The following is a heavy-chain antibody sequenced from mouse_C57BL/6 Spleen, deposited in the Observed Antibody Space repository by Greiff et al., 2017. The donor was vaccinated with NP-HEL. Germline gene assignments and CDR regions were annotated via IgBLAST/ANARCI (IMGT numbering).Heavy chain of an antibody. CDR2: ISDGGSST. CDR1: GFTFSSYA. D-gene: IGHD1-1*01. V-gene: IGHV5-4*01. J-gene: IGHJ1*03. CDR3: ARDYYGSSYNWYFDV. Sequence: EVKLVESGGGLVKPGGSLKLSCAASGFTFSSYAMSWVRQTPEKRLEWVATISDGGSSTYYPDNVKGRFTISRDNAKNNLYLQMSHLKSEDTAMYYCARDYYGSSYNWYFDVWGTGTTVTVSS.